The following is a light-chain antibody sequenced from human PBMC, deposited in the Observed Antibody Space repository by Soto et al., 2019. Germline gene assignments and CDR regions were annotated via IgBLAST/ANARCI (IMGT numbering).Light chain of an antibody. J-gene: IGLJ3*02. Sequence: QSVLTQPASLSGSPGQSITISCTGTSSDIGSYNYVSWYQQHPGKAPKLMIFDVSYRPSGISVRFSGSKSGNTASLTISGLQPEDEADYYCSSYGGSSTLFGGGTKLTVL. CDR1: SSDIGSYNY. CDR2: DVS. CDR3: SSYGGSSTL. V-gene: IGLV2-14*03.